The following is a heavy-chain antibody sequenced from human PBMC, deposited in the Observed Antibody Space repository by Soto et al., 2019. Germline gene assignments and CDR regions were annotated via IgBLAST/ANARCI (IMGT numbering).Heavy chain of an antibody. CDR3: ARGSDSGSYYFYFQH. V-gene: IGHV1-69*13. CDR2: IIPIFGTA. D-gene: IGHD1-26*01. CDR1: GGTFSSYA. Sequence: AASVKVSCKASGGTFSSYAISWVRQAPGQGLEWMGGIIPIFGTANYAQKFQGRVTITADESTSTAYMELSSLRSEDTAVYYCARGSDSGSYYFYFQHWGQGTLVTVSS. J-gene: IGHJ1*01.